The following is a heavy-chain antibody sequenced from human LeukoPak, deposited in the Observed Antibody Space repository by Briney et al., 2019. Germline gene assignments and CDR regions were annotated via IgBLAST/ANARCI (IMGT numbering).Heavy chain of an antibody. D-gene: IGHD2-15*01. CDR1: GFTFSSYA. J-gene: IGHJ6*02. V-gene: IGHV3-30*04. CDR3: ARDLGYCSGGGCYSNDYYYYGMDV. Sequence: GGSLRLSCAASGFTFSSYAMHWVRQAPGKGLEWVAVISYDGSNKYYADSVKGRFTISSDNSKNTLYLQMNSLRAEDTAVYYCARDLGYCSGGGCYSNDYYYYGMDVWGQGTTVTVSS. CDR2: ISYDGSNK.